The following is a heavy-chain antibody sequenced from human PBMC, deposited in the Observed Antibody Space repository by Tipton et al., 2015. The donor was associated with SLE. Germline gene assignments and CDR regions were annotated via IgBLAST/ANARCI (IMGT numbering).Heavy chain of an antibody. V-gene: IGHV4-61*09. CDR1: GGSITTKNYF. J-gene: IGHJ3*02. D-gene: IGHD3-9*01. Sequence: TLSLTCSVSGGSITTKNYFWGWVRRPAGKGLEWIAHIYTGGGTNYNPSLKSRVTISVDTSKNQFSLRLSSLTAADTAVYYCARDFRDYDLLTGNNRRDAFDIWGQGRMVTVSS. CDR2: IYTGGGT. CDR3: ARDFRDYDLLTGNNRRDAFDI.